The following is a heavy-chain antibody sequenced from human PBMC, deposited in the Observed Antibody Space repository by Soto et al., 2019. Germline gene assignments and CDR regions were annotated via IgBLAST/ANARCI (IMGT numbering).Heavy chain of an antibody. CDR3: ARGPRYYYGSGSYGDY. V-gene: IGHV4-34*01. CDR2: INHSGST. CDR1: GGSFSGYY. D-gene: IGHD3-10*01. J-gene: IGHJ4*02. Sequence: QVQLQQWGAGLLKPSETLSLTCAVYGGSFSGYYWSWIRQPPGKGLEWIGEINHSGSTNYNPSLKSRVTITVDTSKNQCSLKLSSVTAADPAVYYCARGPRYYYGSGSYGDYWGQGTLVTVSS.